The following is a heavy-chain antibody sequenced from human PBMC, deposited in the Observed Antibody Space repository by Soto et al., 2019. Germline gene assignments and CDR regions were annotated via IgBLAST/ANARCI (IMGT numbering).Heavy chain of an antibody. Sequence: SGPTLVNPTQTLTLTCTFSGFSLSTSGMCVSWIRQLPGKALEWLARIDWDADKYYSTSLKTSLTISKDTSKNQVVLRMTNMDPVDAATYYCARIPYFNSTDYADFDTCGQRTVLTISS. CDR2: IDWDADK. V-gene: IGHV2-70*11. D-gene: IGHD2-2*01. CDR1: GFSLSTSGMC. CDR3: ARIPYFNSTDYADFDT. J-gene: IGHJ4*01.